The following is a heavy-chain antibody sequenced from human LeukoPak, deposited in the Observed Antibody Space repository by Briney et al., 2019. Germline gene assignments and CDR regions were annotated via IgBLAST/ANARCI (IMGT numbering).Heavy chain of an antibody. CDR2: IYHSGST. CDR3: AYMITFGGVIVRDY. CDR1: GYSISSGYY. D-gene: IGHD3-16*02. V-gene: IGHV4-38-2*02. Sequence: PSETLSLTCTVSGYSISSGYYWGWIRQPPGKGLEWIGSIYHSGSTYYNPSLKSRVTISVDTSKNQFSLKLSSVTAADTAVYYCAYMITFGGVIVRDYWGQGTLVTVSS. J-gene: IGHJ4*02.